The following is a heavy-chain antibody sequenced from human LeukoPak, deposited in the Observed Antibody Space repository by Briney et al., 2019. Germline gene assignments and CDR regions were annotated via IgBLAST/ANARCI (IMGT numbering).Heavy chain of an antibody. D-gene: IGHD5-18*01. Sequence: PSETLSLTCTVSGGSISSSSYYWSWIRQPPGKRLEWIGSIYYSGSTNYNPSLKSRVTVSVDTSKNQFSLKLSSVTAADTAVYYCARSGYSYDLHFDYWGQGTLVTVSS. V-gene: IGHV4-39*07. J-gene: IGHJ4*02. CDR2: IYYSGST. CDR3: ARSGYSYDLHFDY. CDR1: GGSISSSSYY.